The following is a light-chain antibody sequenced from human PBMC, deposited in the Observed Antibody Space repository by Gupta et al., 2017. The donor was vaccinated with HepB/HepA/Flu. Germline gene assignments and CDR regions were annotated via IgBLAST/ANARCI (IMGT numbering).Light chain of an antibody. CDR1: SSDVGGYNF. J-gene: IGLJ1*01. Sequence: QSALTHPASVPGSPGQSVTISCTGTSSDVGGYNFVSWYQQHPGTAPKLMCHDVSYRPSGFSNRFAASNSGSTALPTISGLQADDDAYYYCSSYTTNSREVFGTGTKLTVL. CDR3: SSYTTNSREV. V-gene: IGLV2-14*01. CDR2: DVS.